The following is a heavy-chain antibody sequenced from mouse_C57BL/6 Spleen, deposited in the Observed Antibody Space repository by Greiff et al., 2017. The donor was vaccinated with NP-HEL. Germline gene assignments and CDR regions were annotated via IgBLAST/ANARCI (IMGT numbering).Heavy chain of an antibody. D-gene: IGHD2-4*01. V-gene: IGHV1-81*01. CDR2: IYPRSGNT. Sequence: QVQLKESGAELARPGASVKLSCKASGYTFTSYGISWVKQRTGQGLEWIGEIYPRSGNTYYNEKFKGKATLTADKSSSTAYMELRSLTSEDSAVYFCARYYDYARNYWGQGTTLTVSS. CDR1: GYTFTSYG. CDR3: ARYYDYARNY. J-gene: IGHJ2*01.